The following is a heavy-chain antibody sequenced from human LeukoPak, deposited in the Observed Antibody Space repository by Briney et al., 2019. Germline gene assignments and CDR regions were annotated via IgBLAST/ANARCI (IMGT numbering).Heavy chain of an antibody. CDR2: IHPTDGST. D-gene: IGHD3-10*01. CDR1: GYTFSTYY. J-gene: IGHJ4*02. V-gene: IGHV1-46*01. Sequence: GSVKVSCKPSGYTFSTYYMHWVPQAPGQGLEWLGIIHPTDGSTSYTQKIQGRATMTRDTATGTVYLEVSSLSSEARDLYWYARANGGAPDYWGQGTLFTVSS. CDR3: ARANGGAPDY.